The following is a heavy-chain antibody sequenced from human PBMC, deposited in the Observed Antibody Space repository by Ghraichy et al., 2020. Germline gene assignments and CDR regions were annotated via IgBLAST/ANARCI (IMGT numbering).Heavy chain of an antibody. Sequence: GGSLRLSCIGSGFTFSPYWMSWVRQAPGKGLEWVANIKEDGSQQNYVDSVKGRFTISRDNAKNSLYLQMISLTVEDTAVYYCVRSYKDGLRHFDYWGQGTLVTVSS. CDR1: GFTFSPYW. D-gene: IGHD1-14*01. J-gene: IGHJ4*02. V-gene: IGHV3-7*01. CDR3: VRSYKDGLRHFDY. CDR2: IKEDGSQQ.